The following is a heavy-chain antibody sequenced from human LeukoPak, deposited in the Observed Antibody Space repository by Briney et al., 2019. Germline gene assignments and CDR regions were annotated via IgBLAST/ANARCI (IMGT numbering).Heavy chain of an antibody. V-gene: IGHV3-23*01. J-gene: IGHJ4*02. Sequence: GGSLRLSCAASGFTFSSYAMSWVRQAPGKGLEWVSAISGSGGSTYYADSVKGRFTISRDNSKNTLYLRMNSLRAEDTAVYYCAKVRSLWGYCSSTSCYVDFDYWGQGTLVTVSS. D-gene: IGHD2-2*01. CDR1: GFTFSSYA. CDR2: ISGSGGST. CDR3: AKVRSLWGYCSSTSCYVDFDY.